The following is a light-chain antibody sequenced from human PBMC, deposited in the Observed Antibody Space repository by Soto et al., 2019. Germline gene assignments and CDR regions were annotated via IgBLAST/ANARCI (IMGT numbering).Light chain of an antibody. V-gene: IGKV3-11*01. CDR3: QQRSNWPAWT. J-gene: IGKJ1*01. CDR1: NRVSSY. Sequence: EIVLTQSPSSLAWSPGDRARLSCRASNRVSSYLAWYQQKPGQAPRLLMYDASNRATGIPARFSGSGSGTDFTLTISSREPEDFSVYYCQQRSNWPAWTFGQGTRVEIK. CDR2: DAS.